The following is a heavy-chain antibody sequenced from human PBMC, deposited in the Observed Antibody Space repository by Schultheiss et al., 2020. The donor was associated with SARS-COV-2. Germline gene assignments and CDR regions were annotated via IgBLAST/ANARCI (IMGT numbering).Heavy chain of an antibody. CDR2: ISGSGGST. CDR1: GFTFSSYA. J-gene: IGHJ5*02. V-gene: IGHV3-23*01. CDR3: TRLERGYSSSPWNWFDP. Sequence: GGSLRLSCAASGFTFSSYAMSWVRQAPGKGLEWVSAISGSGGSTYYADSVKGRFTISRDNSKNTLYLQMNSLRAEDTAVYYCTRLERGYSSSPWNWFDPWGQGTLVTVSS. D-gene: IGHD6-6*01.